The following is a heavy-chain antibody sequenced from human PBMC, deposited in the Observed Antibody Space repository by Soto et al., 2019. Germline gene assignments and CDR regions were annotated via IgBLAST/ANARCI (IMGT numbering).Heavy chain of an antibody. CDR1: GGSVSNKTYY. Sequence: PSETLSLTCSVSGGSVSNKTYYLLWIRPPPGKRLEWIGYVYYSGTTNYNPSLKSRVTISVDLSKNQFSLRLSSVTTADTALYYCARTTAVPNTLRSRYFFDYWGQGTLVTVSS. J-gene: IGHJ4*02. CDR2: VYYSGTT. V-gene: IGHV4-61*01. CDR3: ARTTAVPNTLRSRYFFDY. D-gene: IGHD4-17*01.